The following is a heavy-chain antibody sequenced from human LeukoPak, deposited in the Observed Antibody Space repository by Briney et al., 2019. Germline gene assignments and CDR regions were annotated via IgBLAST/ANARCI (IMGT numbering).Heavy chain of an antibody. Sequence: GGSLRLSCAASGFTFSSYWMSWVRQAPGKGLEWVANIKQDGSEKYYVDSVKGRFTISRDNAKNSLYLQMNSLRAEDTAVYYCARDGVVVVAARDNWFDPWGQGTLVTVST. CDR1: GFTFSSYW. CDR2: IKQDGSEK. D-gene: IGHD2-15*01. J-gene: IGHJ5*02. CDR3: ARDGVVVVAARDNWFDP. V-gene: IGHV3-7*01.